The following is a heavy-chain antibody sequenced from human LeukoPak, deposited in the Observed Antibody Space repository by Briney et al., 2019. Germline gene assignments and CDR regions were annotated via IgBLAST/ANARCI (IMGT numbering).Heavy chain of an antibody. Sequence: GGSLRLSCAASGFTFSDYWMSSVRQAPGQGLEWVAKISQDGREQHFVDSVKGRFTISRDNAKNLLFLQTDSLRAEDTAVYYCAGGALDYWGPGTLVTVSS. CDR1: GFTFSDYW. V-gene: IGHV3-7*04. CDR3: AGGALDY. CDR2: ISQDGREQ. J-gene: IGHJ4*02.